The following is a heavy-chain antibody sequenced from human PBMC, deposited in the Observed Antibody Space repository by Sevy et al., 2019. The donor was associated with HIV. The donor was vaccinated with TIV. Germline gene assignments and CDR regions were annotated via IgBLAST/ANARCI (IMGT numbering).Heavy chain of an antibody. CDR2: FYYSGNT. J-gene: IGHJ5*02. Sequence: SETLSLTCTVSGGSISSSSYYWGWIRQPPGKGLEWIGSFYYSGNTYYNPSLKSRVTISVDTSKNQFALKLSSVTAADTAVYYWARHVKVAGAGLDWFDPLGQGTLVTVSS. CDR3: ARHVKVAGAGLDWFDP. CDR1: GGSISSSSYY. D-gene: IGHD6-19*01. V-gene: IGHV4-39*01.